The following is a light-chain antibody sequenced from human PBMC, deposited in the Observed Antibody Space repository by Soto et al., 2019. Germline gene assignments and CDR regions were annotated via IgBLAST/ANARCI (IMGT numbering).Light chain of an antibody. V-gene: IGLV2-14*01. J-gene: IGLJ1*01. CDR3: SSYTSSSSPYV. CDR1: SSDVGGYNY. Sequence: QSALTQPASVSGSPGQSITISCTGNSSDVGGYNYVSWYQQHPGKAPKLMIYDVSNRPSGVSNRFSGSKSGNTASLTISGLQAEDEADYYWSSYTSSSSPYVFGTGTKVTVL. CDR2: DVS.